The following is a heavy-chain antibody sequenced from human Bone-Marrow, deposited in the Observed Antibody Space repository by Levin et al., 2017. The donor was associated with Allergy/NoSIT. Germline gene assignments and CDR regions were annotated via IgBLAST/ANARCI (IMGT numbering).Heavy chain of an antibody. Sequence: VSGPTLVKPTQTLTLTCSLSGFSLTTRGVAVGWVRQPPAKTLEWLTHIYWDGNKRYNPSLRTRLTIASDTSNSQVVLTLTDTGPADTATYFCARIRNRSGHNEFDYWGQGTVVTVSS. CDR2: IYWDGNK. D-gene: IGHD5-24*01. V-gene: IGHV2-5*02. J-gene: IGHJ4*02. CDR3: ARIRNRSGHNEFDY. CDR1: GFSLTTRGVA.